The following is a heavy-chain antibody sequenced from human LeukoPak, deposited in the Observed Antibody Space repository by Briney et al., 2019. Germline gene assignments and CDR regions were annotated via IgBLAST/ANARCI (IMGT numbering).Heavy chain of an antibody. Sequence: GASVEVSCKASGYTFTSYDINWVRQATGQGLEWMGWMNPNSGNTGYAQKFQGRVTMTRNTSISTAYMELSSLRSEDTAVYYCARTAARITMIVVVTPPGSFDYWGQGTLVAVSS. CDR2: MNPNSGNT. CDR3: ARTAARITMIVVVTPPGSFDY. J-gene: IGHJ4*02. CDR1: GYTFTSYD. D-gene: IGHD3-22*01. V-gene: IGHV1-8*01.